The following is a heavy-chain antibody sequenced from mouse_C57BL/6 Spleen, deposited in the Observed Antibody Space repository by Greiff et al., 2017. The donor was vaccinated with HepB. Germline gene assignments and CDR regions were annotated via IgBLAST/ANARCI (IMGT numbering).Heavy chain of an antibody. D-gene: IGHD2-5*01. V-gene: IGHV2-2*01. CDR2: IWSGGST. Sequence: VQLQQSGPGLVQPSQSLSITCTVSGFSLTSYGVHWVRQSPGKGLEWLGVIWSGGSTDYNAAFISRLSISKDNSKSKVFFKMNSLQADDTAIYYCARGYSTDEYLDVWGTGTTVTVSS. CDR3: ARGYSTDEYLDV. J-gene: IGHJ1*03. CDR1: GFSLTSYG.